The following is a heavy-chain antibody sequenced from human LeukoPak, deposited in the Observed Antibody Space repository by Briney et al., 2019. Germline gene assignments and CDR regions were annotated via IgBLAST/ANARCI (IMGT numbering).Heavy chain of an antibody. V-gene: IGHV3-48*01. CDR2: ISSSSSTI. J-gene: IGHJ3*01. CDR3: ARVRFGTEWYSSDDFAF. Sequence: GGSLRLSCAASGFTFSSYSMNWVRQAPGKGLEWVSYISSSSSTIYYADSVKGRFTVSRDNSNNTLYLQMSSLRTVDTAIYYCARVRFGTEWYSSDDFAFWGQGTMVTVAS. D-gene: IGHD3-3*01. CDR1: GFTFSSYS.